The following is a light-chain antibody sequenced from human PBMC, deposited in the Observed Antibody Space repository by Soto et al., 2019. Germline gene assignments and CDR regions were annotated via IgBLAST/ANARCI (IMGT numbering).Light chain of an antibody. J-gene: IGKJ1*01. V-gene: IGKV3-20*01. CDR3: QQYGSSPWT. CDR2: GAS. Sequence: EIVLTQSPGTLSLSPGERATLSCRASQSVSSNYLAWHQQKPGQAPRRLIYGASSRATGIPDRFSGSGSGTDFTLTISRLEPEDFAVYYCQQYGSSPWTFGQGTKVEIK. CDR1: QSVSSNY.